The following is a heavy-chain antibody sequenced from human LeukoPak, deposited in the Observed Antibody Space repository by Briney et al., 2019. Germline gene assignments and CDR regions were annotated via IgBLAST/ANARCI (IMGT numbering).Heavy chain of an antibody. D-gene: IGHD1-7*01. J-gene: IGHJ5*02. Sequence: ASVKVSCKASGYTFTGYYMHWVRQAPGQGLEWMGWINPNSGGTNYAQKFQGRVTMTRDTSISTAYMELSRLRSDDTAVYYCARAEEWNYRDWFDPWGQGTLVTVSS. CDR1: GYTFTGYY. V-gene: IGHV1-2*02. CDR2: INPNSGGT. CDR3: ARAEEWNYRDWFDP.